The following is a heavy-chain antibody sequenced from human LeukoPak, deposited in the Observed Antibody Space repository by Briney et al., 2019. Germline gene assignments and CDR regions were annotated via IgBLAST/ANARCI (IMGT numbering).Heavy chain of an antibody. CDR1: GYTFTGYY. D-gene: IGHD5-24*01. J-gene: IGHJ4*02. Sequence: AAVKVSCKASGYTFTGYYMHWVRQAPARGLEWMGWINPNSGGTNYAQKFQGRVTMTRDTSISTAYMELSRLRSDDTAVYYCARSRRALLVDGYNYGFDYWGQGTLVTVSS. CDR3: ARSRRALLVDGYNYGFDY. CDR2: INPNSGGT. V-gene: IGHV1-2*02.